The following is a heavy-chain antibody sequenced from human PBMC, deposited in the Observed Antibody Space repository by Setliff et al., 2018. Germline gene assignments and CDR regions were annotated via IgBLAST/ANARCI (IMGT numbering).Heavy chain of an antibody. Sequence: ASVKVSCKASGYTFTSYAFSWVRQAPGQGLEWMGGIIPIFGTANYAQKFQGRVTITADESTSTAYMELSSLRSEDTAVYYCAIPSSGNFYFDYWGQGTLVTVS. CDR2: IIPIFGTA. D-gene: IGHD1-26*01. J-gene: IGHJ4*02. CDR1: GYTFTSYA. V-gene: IGHV1-69*13. CDR3: AIPSSGNFYFDY.